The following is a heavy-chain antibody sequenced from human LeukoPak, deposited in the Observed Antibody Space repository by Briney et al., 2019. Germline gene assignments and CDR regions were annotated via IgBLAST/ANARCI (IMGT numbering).Heavy chain of an antibody. CDR2: IYYSGST. CDR3: ARVSYYDFWSGDKSAGDAFDI. V-gene: IGHV4-39*01. D-gene: IGHD3-3*01. CDR1: GGSISSSSYY. J-gene: IGHJ3*02. Sequence: PSETLSLTCTVSGGSISSSSYYWGWIRQPPGKGLEWIGSIYYSGSTYYNPSLKSRVTISVDTSKNQFSLKLSSVTAADTAVYYCARVSYYDFWSGDKSAGDAFDIWGQGTMVTVSS.